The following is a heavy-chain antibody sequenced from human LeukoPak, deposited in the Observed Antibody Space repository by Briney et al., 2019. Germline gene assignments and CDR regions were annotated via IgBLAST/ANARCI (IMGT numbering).Heavy chain of an antibody. V-gene: IGHV4-4*02. CDR1: GGPISSSNW. J-gene: IGHJ4*02. CDR3: ARGNLHYGDYVF. Sequence: NPSETLSLTCAVSGGPISSSNWWSWVRQPPGKGLEWIGEIYHSGSTNYNPSLKSRVTISVDKSKNQFSLKLSSVTAADTAVYYCARGNLHYGDYVFWGQGTLVTVSS. D-gene: IGHD4-17*01. CDR2: IYHSGST.